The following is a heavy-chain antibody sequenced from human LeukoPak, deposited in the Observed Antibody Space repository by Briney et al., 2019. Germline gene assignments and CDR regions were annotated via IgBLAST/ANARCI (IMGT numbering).Heavy chain of an antibody. CDR1: GFTFSSYG. Sequence: GGSLRLSCAPSGFTFSSYGMHWVRQAPGKGPEWVAFIRNDGSDKYYADSVKGRFTISRDNSKNTLYLQMNSLRVEDTAVYLCRATAGLFEYWGQGTRVTVSS. D-gene: IGHD6-13*01. CDR3: RATAGLFEY. CDR2: IRNDGSDK. J-gene: IGHJ4*02. V-gene: IGHV3-30*02.